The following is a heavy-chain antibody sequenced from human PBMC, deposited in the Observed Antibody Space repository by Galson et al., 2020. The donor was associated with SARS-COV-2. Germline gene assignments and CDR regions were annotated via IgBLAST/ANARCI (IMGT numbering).Heavy chain of an antibody. CDR3: ARGRPTITIFGVVITQPPYYYGMDV. CDR2: ITHSGST. V-gene: IGHV4-34*01. J-gene: IGHJ6*02. Sequence: SQTLSLTCAVYGGSFIGYYWIWIRQPPWMWLEWFGEITHSGSTNYNPSLKSLVTISVDTSKNQFSLKLSSVTAADTAVYYCARGRPTITIFGVVITQPPYYYGMDVWGQGTMVTVSS. D-gene: IGHD3-3*01. CDR1: GGSFIGYY.